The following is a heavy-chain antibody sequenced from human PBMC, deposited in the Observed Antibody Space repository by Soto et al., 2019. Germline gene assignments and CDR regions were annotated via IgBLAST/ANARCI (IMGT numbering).Heavy chain of an antibody. CDR1: GFTFSSYG. CDR3: ARVGGFGEVLWGESYSYGLDV. D-gene: IGHD3-10*01. Sequence: QVQLVESGGGVVQPGRSLRLSCAASGFTFSSYGMHWVRQAPGKGLEWVAVIWYDGSNKYYADSVKGRFTISRDNSKNPLYLQMNRLRAEDTAFYYCARVGGFGEVLWGESYSYGLDVGGPGTTVTVSS. J-gene: IGHJ6*02. CDR2: IWYDGSNK. V-gene: IGHV3-33*01.